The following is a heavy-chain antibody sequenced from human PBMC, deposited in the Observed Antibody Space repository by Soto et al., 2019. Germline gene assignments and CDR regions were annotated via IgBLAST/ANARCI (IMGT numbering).Heavy chain of an antibody. CDR1: GFTFSSYG. D-gene: IGHD2-2*01. CDR3: AKDIVVVPAAMPDNYYYYGMDV. J-gene: IGHJ6*02. CDR2: ISYDGSNK. V-gene: IGHV3-30*18. Sequence: QVQLVESGGGVVQPGRSLRLSCAASGFTFSSYGMHWVRQAPGKGLEWVAVISYDGSNKYYADSVKGRFTISRDNSKNTLYLQMNSLRAEYTAVYYCAKDIVVVPAAMPDNYYYYGMDVWGQGTTVTVSS.